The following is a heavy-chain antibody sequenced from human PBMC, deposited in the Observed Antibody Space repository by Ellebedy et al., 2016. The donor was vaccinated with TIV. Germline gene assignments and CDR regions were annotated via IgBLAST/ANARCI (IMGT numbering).Heavy chain of an antibody. CDR1: GGSLSSYF. J-gene: IGHJ4*02. V-gene: IGHV4-59*01. CDR2: IYYSGST. D-gene: IGHD3-9*01. Sequence: SETLSLTCTVSGGSLSSYFWSWIRQPPGKGLEWIGYIYYSGSTNYNPSLKSRVTISLDRSKNQFSLKLRSVTAADTAVYYCARVGYDILTGYPLGLEDWGPGTLVTVSS. CDR3: ARVGYDILTGYPLGLED.